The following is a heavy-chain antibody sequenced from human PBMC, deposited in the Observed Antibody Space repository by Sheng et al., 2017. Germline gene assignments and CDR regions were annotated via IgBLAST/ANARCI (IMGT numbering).Heavy chain of an antibody. V-gene: IGHV1-18*01. Sequence: QVQLVQSGAEVKKPGASVKVSCKASGYTFTSYGISWVRQAPGQGLEWMGWISAYNGNTNYAQKLQGRVTMTTDTSTSTAYMELRSLRSDDTAVYYCARVEAAADSYYYYYYMDVWGKGTTVTVSS. CDR2: ISAYNGNT. CDR3: ARVEAAADSYYYYYYMDV. CDR1: GYTFTSYG. D-gene: IGHD6-13*01. J-gene: IGHJ6*03.